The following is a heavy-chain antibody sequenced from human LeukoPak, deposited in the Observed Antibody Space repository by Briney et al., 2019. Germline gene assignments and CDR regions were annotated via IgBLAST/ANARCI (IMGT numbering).Heavy chain of an antibody. J-gene: IGHJ4*02. CDR1: GYTFTGYY. CDR2: INPNSGGT. Sequence: ASVKVSCKASGYTFTGYYMHWVRQAPGQGLEWMGWINPNSGGTNHAQKFQGRVTMTRDTSISTAYMELSRLRSDDTVVYYCAREYYDFWSGYYLFGYWGQGTLVTVSS. CDR3: AREYYDFWSGYYLFGY. V-gene: IGHV1-2*02. D-gene: IGHD3-3*01.